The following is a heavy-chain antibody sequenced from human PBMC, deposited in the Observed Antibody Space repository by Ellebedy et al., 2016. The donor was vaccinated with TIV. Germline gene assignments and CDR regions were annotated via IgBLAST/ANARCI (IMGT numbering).Heavy chain of an antibody. CDR3: ARSESSSWFNWFDP. CDR2: ISSYNDNT. J-gene: IGHJ5*02. V-gene: IGHV1-18*04. CDR1: GYTFPSYG. Sequence: ASVKVSCKASGYTFPSYGISWVRQAPGQGLEWMGWISSYNDNTNYAQKFQGRVTMTTDTPTSTAYMELRRLRLDDTAVYYCARSESSSWFNWFDPWGQGTLVTVSS. D-gene: IGHD6-13*01.